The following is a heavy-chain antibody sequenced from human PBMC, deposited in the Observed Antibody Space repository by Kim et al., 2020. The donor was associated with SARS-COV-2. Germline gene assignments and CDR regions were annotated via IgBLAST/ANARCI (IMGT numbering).Heavy chain of an antibody. Sequence: GGSLRLSCAASGFTFSDYYMRWIRQAPGKGLVWVSYIGSSGSTIYYADSVKGRFTISRDNAKNSLYLQMNSLRAEDTAVYYCARDSGVRTPTLDYWGQGTLRTLSS. CDR2: IGSSGSTI. J-gene: IGHJ4*02. CDR3: ARDSGVRTPTLDY. D-gene: IGHD2-2*01. CDR1: GFTFSDYY. V-gene: IGHV3-11*04.